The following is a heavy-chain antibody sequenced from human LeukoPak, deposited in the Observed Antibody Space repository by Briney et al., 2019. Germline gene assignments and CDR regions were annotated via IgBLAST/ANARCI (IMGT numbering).Heavy chain of an antibody. CDR3: ASVSAHYYDSTGHGYYFDY. D-gene: IGHD3-22*01. V-gene: IGHV4-34*01. J-gene: IGHJ4*02. CDR2: INHSGST. CDR1: GGSFSGYY. Sequence: SETLSLTCAVYGGSFSGYYWSWIRQPPGRGLEWIGEINHSGSTNYNPSLKSRVTISVDTSKSQFSLKLSSVTAADTAVYYCASVSAHYYDSTGHGYYFDYWGQGTLVTVSS.